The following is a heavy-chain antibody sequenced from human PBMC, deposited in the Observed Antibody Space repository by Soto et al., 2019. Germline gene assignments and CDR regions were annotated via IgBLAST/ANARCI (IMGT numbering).Heavy chain of an antibody. D-gene: IGHD3-10*01. CDR1: GFTFGTTD. CDR3: VKNSGWFNT. V-gene: IGHV3-23*01. CDR2: IDGSGGIT. Sequence: QLLQSGGGLGQPGGSLTLSCAASGFTFGTTDMSWVRQAPGEGLEWVSTIDGSGGITYYADSVKGRFTISRDNSRNSVYLQMNSLRGDDTALHYCVKNSGWFNTWGQGALVTVSS. J-gene: IGHJ5*02.